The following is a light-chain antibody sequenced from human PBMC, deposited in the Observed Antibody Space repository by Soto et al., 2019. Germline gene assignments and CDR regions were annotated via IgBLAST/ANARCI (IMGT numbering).Light chain of an antibody. CDR2: AAS. CDR1: QTITNY. Sequence: MTQSPSSLSASVGDRVTITCRASQTITNYLNWYQQKPGKAPKLLIYAASTLLSGVPSRFTGGGSGTDFTLTIDSLQPEDFATYFCQQSYNSPWTFGQGTKVEI. CDR3: QQSYNSPWT. V-gene: IGKV1-39*01. J-gene: IGKJ1*01.